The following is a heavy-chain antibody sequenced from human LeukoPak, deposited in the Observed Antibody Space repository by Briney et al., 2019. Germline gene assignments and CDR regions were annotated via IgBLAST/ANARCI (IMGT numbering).Heavy chain of an antibody. J-gene: IGHJ5*02. CDR3: ARGDSNLRRFDP. V-gene: IGHV4-30-2*01. CDR1: GGSTSSGGYS. Sequence: SQTLSLTCAVSGGSTSSGGYSWSWIRQPPGKGLEWIGYIYHSGSTYYNPSLKSRVTISVDRSKNQFSLKLSSVTAADTAVYYCARGDSNLRRFDPWGQGTLVTVSS. CDR2: IYHSGST. D-gene: IGHD4-4*01.